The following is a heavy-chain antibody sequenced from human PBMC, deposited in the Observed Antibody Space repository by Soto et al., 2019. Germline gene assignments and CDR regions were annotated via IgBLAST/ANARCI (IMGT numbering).Heavy chain of an antibody. Sequence: QVQLVESGGGVVQPGRSLRLSCAASGFTFSSCAMHWVRQAPGKGLERVALISYDGSNKYYADSVKGRFTISRDNSKNTLYLKMNSLRAEDTAVYYCARDKRDLRFLEWSYYFDYWGQGTLVTVSS. CDR1: GFTFSSCA. J-gene: IGHJ4*02. CDR2: ISYDGSNK. CDR3: ARDKRDLRFLEWSYYFDY. D-gene: IGHD3-3*01. V-gene: IGHV3-30-3*01.